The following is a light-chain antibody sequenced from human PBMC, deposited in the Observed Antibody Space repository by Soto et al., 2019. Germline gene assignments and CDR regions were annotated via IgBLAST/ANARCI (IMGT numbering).Light chain of an antibody. J-gene: IGLJ2*01. CDR2: DVN. CDR3: SSPTSSTTLG. V-gene: IGLV2-14*03. CDR1: SSDVGNYHS. Sequence: QSALTQPASVYGSSGQSITISCTGTSSDVGNYHSVSWYQQHPGKAPKLIIYDVNNRTSGVSNRFSGSKSGNTASLTISGLQAEDEADYFCSSPTSSTTLGFGGGTKLTVL.